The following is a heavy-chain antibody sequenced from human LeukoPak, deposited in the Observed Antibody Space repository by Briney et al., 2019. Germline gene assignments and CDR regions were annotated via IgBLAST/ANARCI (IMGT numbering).Heavy chain of an antibody. D-gene: IGHD3-22*01. CDR3: AKDPTYYYDSSGSAFDI. CDR1: GFTFSSYA. Sequence: GGSLRLSCAASGFTFSSYAMTWVRQAPGKGLEWVSSIRGSGDSTYYADSVKGRFTISRDNSKSTLYLQMNSLRVEDTAVYYCAKDPTYYYDSSGSAFDIWGQGTMVTVSS. J-gene: IGHJ3*02. V-gene: IGHV3-23*01. CDR2: IRGSGDST.